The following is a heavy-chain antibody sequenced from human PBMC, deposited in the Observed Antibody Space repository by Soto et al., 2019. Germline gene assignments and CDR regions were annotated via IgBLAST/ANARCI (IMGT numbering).Heavy chain of an antibody. J-gene: IGHJ4*02. V-gene: IGHV3-30*18. CDR2: LSHDGSGK. Sequence: QVPLVESGGGVVQPASSLRLSCAGSGFTFSSHGMHWDRQVPGKALEMVAVLSHDGSGKYYTDSVQGRFTISRDNSKNTFYLQMTSLRVEDTTVYYCAKDLRPLIFWCGDRWGQAPLVTVSS. CDR1: GFTFSSHG. D-gene: IGHD2-21*01. CDR3: AKDLRPLIFWCGDR.